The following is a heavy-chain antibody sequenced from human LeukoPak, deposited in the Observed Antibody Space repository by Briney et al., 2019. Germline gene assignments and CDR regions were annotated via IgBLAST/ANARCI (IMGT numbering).Heavy chain of an antibody. D-gene: IGHD2-2*01. CDR1: GFTFSSYG. J-gene: IGHJ5*02. CDR3: AKEGSQYASSWFDH. V-gene: IGHV3-30*18. Sequence: GRSLRLSCAASGFTFSSYGMQWVRQAPGMGPEWVPVISHDGTVRHYADSVKGRFTISRDSSTNRLYLQMDSLRTEDTAVYYCAKEGSQYASSWFDHWGQGTLVTVSS. CDR2: ISHDGTVR.